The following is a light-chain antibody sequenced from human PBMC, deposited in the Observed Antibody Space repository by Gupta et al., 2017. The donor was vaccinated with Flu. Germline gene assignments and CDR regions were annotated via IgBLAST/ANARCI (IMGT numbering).Light chain of an antibody. Sequence: EVVLTQSPGTLSLFPGERATLSCRASQSVTSNYLAWYQQKPGQAPRLLIHGASSRATGIPDRFSGSGSGTDFTLSISRLEPEDFAVYYCQQYGSAPRTLGQGSKVEIK. CDR3: QQYGSAPRT. V-gene: IGKV3-20*01. CDR1: QSVTSNY. J-gene: IGKJ1*01. CDR2: GAS.